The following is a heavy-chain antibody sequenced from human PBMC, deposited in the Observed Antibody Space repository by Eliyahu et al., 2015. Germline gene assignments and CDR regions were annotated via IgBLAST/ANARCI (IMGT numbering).Heavy chain of an antibody. CDR1: GFSLSNARMG. CDR3: ARIVAPGYCSSTSCYEYNWFDP. V-gene: IGHV2-26*01. D-gene: IGHD2-2*01. Sequence: QVTLKESGPVLVKPTETLTLTCTVSGFSLSNARMGVSWIRQPPGKALEWLAHIFSNDEKSYSTSLKSRLTISKDTSKSQVVLTMTNMDPVDTATYYCARIVAPGYCSSTSCYEYNWFDPWGQGTLVTVSS. J-gene: IGHJ5*02. CDR2: IFSNDEK.